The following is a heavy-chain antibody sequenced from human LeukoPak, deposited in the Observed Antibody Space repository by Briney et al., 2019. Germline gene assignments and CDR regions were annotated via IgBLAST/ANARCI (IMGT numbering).Heavy chain of an antibody. V-gene: IGHV1-2*02. CDR1: GYTFTGYY. CDR2: INPNSGGT. CDR3: ARGRGRDSRNNWFDP. J-gene: IGHJ5*02. Sequence: ASVKVSCKASGYTFTGYYMHWVRQAPGQGLEWMGWINPNSGGTNYAQKFQGRVTMTRDTSISTAYMELGRLRSDDTAVYYCARGRGRDSRNNWFDPWGQGTLVTVSS. D-gene: IGHD3-22*01.